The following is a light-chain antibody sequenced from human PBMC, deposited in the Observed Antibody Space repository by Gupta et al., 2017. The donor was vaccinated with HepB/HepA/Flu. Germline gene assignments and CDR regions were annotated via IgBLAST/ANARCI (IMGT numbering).Light chain of an antibody. V-gene: IGLV8-61*01. CDR2: ATN. CDR3: LLYMGAGVWV. Sequence: QTVLTQQPAFSVSSGETVTLPCGLSSSSVSTGYYPSWYQQTPGQPPRTLVYATNTRSNGVPDRFSGSILGNKAALIITGAQAEDDSDYYCLLYMGAGVWVFGGGTKLTVL. J-gene: IGLJ3*02. CDR1: SSSVSTGYY.